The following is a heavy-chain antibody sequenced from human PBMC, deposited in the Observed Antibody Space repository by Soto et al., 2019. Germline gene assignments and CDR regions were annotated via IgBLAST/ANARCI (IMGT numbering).Heavy chain of an antibody. J-gene: IGHJ4*02. D-gene: IGHD2-15*01. CDR1: GFIFSSYA. Sequence: GGSLRLSCAASGFIFSSYAMSWVRQAPGTGLECVSVISGGGETTYYADSVKGRFTISRDNSKNTLFLQMSSLRAEDTALYFCAKDLSLNGGNTDGYFDYWGQGTRVPVSS. CDR3: AKDLSLNGGNTDGYFDY. V-gene: IGHV3-23*01. CDR2: ISGGGETT.